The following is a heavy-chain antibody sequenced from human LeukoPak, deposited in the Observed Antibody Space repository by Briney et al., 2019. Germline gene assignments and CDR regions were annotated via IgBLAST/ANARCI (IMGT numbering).Heavy chain of an antibody. CDR1: GGSFSGYY. Sequence: SETLSLTCAVYGGSFSGYYWSWIRQPPGKGLEWIGEINHSGSTNYNPSLKSRVTISVDTSKNPFSLKLSSVTAADTAVYYCARGRQRITMVRGVMKYFDYWGQGTLVTVSS. J-gene: IGHJ4*02. D-gene: IGHD3-10*01. V-gene: IGHV4-34*01. CDR3: ARGRQRITMVRGVMKYFDY. CDR2: INHSGST.